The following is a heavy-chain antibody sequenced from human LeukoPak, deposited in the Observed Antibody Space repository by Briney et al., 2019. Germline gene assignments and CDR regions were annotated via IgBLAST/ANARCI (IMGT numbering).Heavy chain of an antibody. V-gene: IGHV4-4*07. J-gene: IGHJ5*02. CDR2: IYTSGGT. Sequence: PSETLSLTCTVSRGSINNYFWSWIQQPAGKGLEWIGRIYTSGGTDYNPSLKSRVTMSVDTSKNHFSLRLSSVTAADTAVYYCARGPHCSGGSCYSGWFDPWGQATLVIVSS. CDR1: RGSINNYF. CDR3: ARGPHCSGGSCYSGWFDP. D-gene: IGHD2-15*01.